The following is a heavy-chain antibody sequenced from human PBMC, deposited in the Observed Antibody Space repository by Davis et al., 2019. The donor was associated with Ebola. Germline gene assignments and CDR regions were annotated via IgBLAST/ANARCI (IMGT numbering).Heavy chain of an antibody. CDR1: GFTFSGSA. J-gene: IGHJ3*02. V-gene: IGHV3-73*01. CDR3: TRSAPIVVVPAAMGPDAFDI. D-gene: IGHD2-2*01. CDR2: IRSKANSYAT. Sequence: PGGSLRLSCAASGFTFSGSAMHWVRQASGKGLEWVGRIRSKANSYATAYAASVKGRFTISRDDSKNTAYLQMNSLKTEDTAVYYCTRSAPIVVVPAAMGPDAFDIWGQGTMVTVSS.